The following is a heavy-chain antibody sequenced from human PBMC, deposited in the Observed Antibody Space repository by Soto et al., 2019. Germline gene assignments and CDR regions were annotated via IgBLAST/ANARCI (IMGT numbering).Heavy chain of an antibody. CDR1: GFSVSTNY. V-gene: IGHV3-53*01. CDR2: IYSGGST. Sequence: GGSLRLSCAASGFSVSTNYMIWVRQAPGKGLECISLIYSGGSTYYADSVKGRFTNSRDNSKNTLFLQMNSLRAEDTAEYYCAGSAYYYDGSGCRVFGGNDYWGQGTPVTVSS. CDR3: AGSAYYYDGSGCRVFGGNDY. J-gene: IGHJ4*02. D-gene: IGHD3-22*01.